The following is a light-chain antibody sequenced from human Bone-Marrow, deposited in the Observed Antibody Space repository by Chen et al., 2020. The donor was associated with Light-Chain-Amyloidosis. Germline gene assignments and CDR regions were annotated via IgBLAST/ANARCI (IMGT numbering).Light chain of an antibody. CDR2: DVS. V-gene: IGKV1-5*01. CDR1: RGLNTW. CDR3: QQFNGHPYT. J-gene: IGKJ2*01. Sequence: DIQLTQSPSTLSASVGDRVTITCRASRGLNTWLAWYQQKPGRALKLLIYDVSTLQSGVPSRFSGSGSGTEFSLTISSLQPEDFATYFCQQFNGHPYTLGQGTKLEIK.